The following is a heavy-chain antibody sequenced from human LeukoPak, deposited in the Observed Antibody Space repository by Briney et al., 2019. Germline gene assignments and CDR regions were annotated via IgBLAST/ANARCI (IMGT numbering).Heavy chain of an antibody. CDR1: GFAFSTYA. Sequence: GGSLRLSCAASGFAFSTYAMSWVRQAPGKGLEWVSSISAGGSTTFYAASMKGRFTISRDNFKNTLYLQMNIVRAEDAAVYYCATGMENYDGSGYYSYFQHWGQGTLVTDSS. CDR3: ATGMENYDGSGYYSYFQH. D-gene: IGHD3-22*01. CDR2: ISAGGSTT. J-gene: IGHJ1*01. V-gene: IGHV3-23*01.